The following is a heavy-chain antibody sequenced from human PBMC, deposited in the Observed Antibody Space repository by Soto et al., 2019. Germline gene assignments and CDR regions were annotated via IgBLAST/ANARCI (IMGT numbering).Heavy chain of an antibody. Sequence: ASVKVSCKASGYTFTSYYMHWVRQAPGQGLEWMGIINPSGGSTIYSQNFQVRVTMPRDTSTSTVYMELSSLRSEDTAVYYGASGEGDIWGQGTMVTVSS. CDR2: INPSGGST. CDR1: GYTFTSYY. V-gene: IGHV1-46*01. J-gene: IGHJ3*02. CDR3: ASGEGDI. D-gene: IGHD4-17*01.